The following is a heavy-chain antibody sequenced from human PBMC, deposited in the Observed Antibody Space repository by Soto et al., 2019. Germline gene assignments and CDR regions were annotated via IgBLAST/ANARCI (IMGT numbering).Heavy chain of an antibody. CDR3: ITDFGHVGSTAAFDI. Sequence: GGSLRLSCAASGFTFSRFWMHWVRQAPGKGLVWVAHIHSDGSSTSYADFVKGRFTISRDNAKNTVYLQMNSLRAEDTAMYYCITDFGHVGSTAAFDIWGHGTMVTVSS. CDR1: GFTFSRFW. CDR2: IHSDGSST. V-gene: IGHV3-74*01. D-gene: IGHD1-26*01. J-gene: IGHJ3*02.